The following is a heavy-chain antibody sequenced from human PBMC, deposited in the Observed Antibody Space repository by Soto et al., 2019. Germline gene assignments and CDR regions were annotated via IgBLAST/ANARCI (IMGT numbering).Heavy chain of an antibody. CDR2: ISGSGNST. CDR3: ARGSSIAASVYYYYYGMDV. J-gene: IGHJ6*02. V-gene: IGHV3-23*01. CDR1: GFTFNNYV. D-gene: IGHD6-6*01. Sequence: PGGSLRLSCAASGFTFNNYVMGWVRQAPGKGLEWVSGISGSGNSTYYADSVKGRFTISRDNSKNTLYLQMNSLRAEDTAVYYCARGSSIAASVYYYYYGMDVWGQGTTVTVSS.